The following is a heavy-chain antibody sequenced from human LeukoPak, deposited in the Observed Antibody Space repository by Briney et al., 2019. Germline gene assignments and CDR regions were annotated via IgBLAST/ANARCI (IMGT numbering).Heavy chain of an antibody. J-gene: IGHJ3*02. Sequence: ASVKVSCKASGYTFTGYYMHWVRQAPGQGLEWMGRINPNSGGTNYAQKFQGRVTMTRDKSISTAYMELSRLRSDDTAVYYCASEKTYYDILTGPRGAFDIWGQGTMVTVSS. CDR1: GYTFTGYY. D-gene: IGHD3-9*01. V-gene: IGHV1-2*06. CDR2: INPNSGGT. CDR3: ASEKTYYDILTGPRGAFDI.